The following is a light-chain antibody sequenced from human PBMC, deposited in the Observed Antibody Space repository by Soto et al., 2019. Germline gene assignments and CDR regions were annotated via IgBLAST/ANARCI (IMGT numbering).Light chain of an antibody. Sequence: EIVLTQSPATPSLSPGERATLSCRASQSVSSYLAWYQQKPGQAPRLLIYDASNRATGIPARFSGSGSGTDFTLTISSLEPEDFALYYCQQRSNWPITFGQGTRLEI. CDR2: DAS. CDR3: QQRSNWPIT. CDR1: QSVSSY. J-gene: IGKJ5*01. V-gene: IGKV3-11*01.